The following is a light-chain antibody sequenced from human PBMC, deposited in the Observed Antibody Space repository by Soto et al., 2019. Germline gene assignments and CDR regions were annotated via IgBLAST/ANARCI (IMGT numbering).Light chain of an antibody. CDR1: HSDDGSYNL. V-gene: IGLV2-23*01. Sequence: QSALTQPASVSGSPGQSITISCTGTHSDDGSYNLVSWYQQHPGKAPKLIIYEDSKRPSGVSNRFSGSKSGYTASLTISGLEAEDEADYYCCSYAGSFSVIFGGGTKLTVL. CDR3: CSYAGSFSVI. J-gene: IGLJ2*01. CDR2: EDS.